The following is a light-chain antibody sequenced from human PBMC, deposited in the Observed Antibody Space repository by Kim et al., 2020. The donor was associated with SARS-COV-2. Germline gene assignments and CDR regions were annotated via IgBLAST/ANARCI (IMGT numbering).Light chain of an antibody. CDR3: QHYGSLPRS. V-gene: IGKV3-20*01. CDR1: QSISSGE. CDR2: RTS. J-gene: IGKJ2*01. Sequence: EIVLTQSPGTLSLSPGERATLSCRASQSISSGEVAWYQQKPGQAPRLLIYRTSSRATGIPDRFSGSGSGIDFTLTINRLEPEDVAVYYCQHYGSLPRSFGQGTKVDIK.